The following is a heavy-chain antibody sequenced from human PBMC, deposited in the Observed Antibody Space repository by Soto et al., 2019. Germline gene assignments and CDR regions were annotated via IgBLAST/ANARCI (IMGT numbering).Heavy chain of an antibody. CDR2: IYYSGST. Sequence: SETLSLTCTVSGGSISSGGYYWSWIRQHPGKGLEWIGYIYYSGSTYYNPSLKSRVTISVDTSKNHFSLKLSSVTAADTAVYYAASATYGSGSYWLDYWGQGTLVTVSS. CDR1: GGSISSGGYY. V-gene: IGHV4-31*03. CDR3: ASATYGSGSYWLDY. D-gene: IGHD3-10*01. J-gene: IGHJ4*02.